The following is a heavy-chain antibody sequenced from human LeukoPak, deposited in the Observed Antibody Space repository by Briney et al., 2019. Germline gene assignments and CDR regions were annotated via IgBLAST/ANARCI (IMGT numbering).Heavy chain of an antibody. CDR2: TYSGGST. J-gene: IGHJ6*03. CDR1: GFTVSSNY. CDR3: ARDNYYYMDV. Sequence: PGGSLRLSCAASGFTVSSNYMSWVRQAPGKGLEWVSVTYSGGSTYYADSVKGRFTISRDNSKNTVYLQMNSLRAEDTAVYYCARDNYYYMDVWGKGTTVTISS. V-gene: IGHV3-66*01.